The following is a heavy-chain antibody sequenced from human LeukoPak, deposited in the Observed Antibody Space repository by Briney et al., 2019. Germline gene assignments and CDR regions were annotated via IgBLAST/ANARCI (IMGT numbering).Heavy chain of an antibody. Sequence: GGSLRLSCAASGFTFGDYYMSWIRQAPGKGLEWVSYISNSGNTIREADSVRGRFTISRDNAQNSLFLQMKSLRADDTAVYYCARYRVITNDYFDSWGQGTLVTVSS. V-gene: IGHV3-11*01. CDR2: ISNSGNTI. CDR3: ARYRVITNDYFDS. CDR1: GFTFGDYY. J-gene: IGHJ4*02. D-gene: IGHD3-16*01.